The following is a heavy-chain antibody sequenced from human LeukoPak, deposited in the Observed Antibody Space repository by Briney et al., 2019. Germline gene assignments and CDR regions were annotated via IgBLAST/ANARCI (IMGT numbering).Heavy chain of an antibody. V-gene: IGHV3-48*02. CDR3: AIAYHYCSVVPLYVMDV. J-gene: IGHJ6*02. CDR1: GFTFSSHT. Sequence: PGGSLRLSCAASGFTFSSHTMSWVRQAPGKGLEWVSYISSSSSTIYYADSVKGRFTISRDNAKNSLYLQMNSLRDEDTAVYYCAIAYHYCSVVPLYVMDVWGRGTTVTVSS. D-gene: IGHD2-15*01. CDR2: ISSSSSTI.